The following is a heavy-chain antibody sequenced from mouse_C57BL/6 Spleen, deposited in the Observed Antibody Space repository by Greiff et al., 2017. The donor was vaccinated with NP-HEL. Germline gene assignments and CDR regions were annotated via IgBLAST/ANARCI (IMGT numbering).Heavy chain of an antibody. CDR2: INPSTGGT. CDR3: ARSGKYDYEGTFAY. Sequence: EVQLQQSGPELVKPGASVKISCKASGYSFTGYYMNWVKQSPEKSLEWIGEINPSTGGTTYNQKFKAKATLTVDKSSSTAYMQLKSLTSEDSAVYYCARSGKYDYEGTFAYWGQGTLVTVSA. CDR1: GYSFTGYY. J-gene: IGHJ3*01. V-gene: IGHV1-42*01. D-gene: IGHD2-4*01.